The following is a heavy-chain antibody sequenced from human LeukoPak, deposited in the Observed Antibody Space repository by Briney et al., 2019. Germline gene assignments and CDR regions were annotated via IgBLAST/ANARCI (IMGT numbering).Heavy chain of an antibody. CDR3: ARKDIVVVPGASGAFDI. CDR1: GYSFTSYW. CDR2: IYPGDSDT. V-gene: IGHV5-51*01. J-gene: IGHJ3*02. D-gene: IGHD2-2*01. Sequence: GESLKISCKGSGYSFTSYWIGWVRQMPGKGLEWMGIIYPGDSDTRYSPSFQGQVSLSADKSISTAYLQWSSLKASDTAMYYCARKDIVVVPGASGAFDIWGQGTMVTVSS.